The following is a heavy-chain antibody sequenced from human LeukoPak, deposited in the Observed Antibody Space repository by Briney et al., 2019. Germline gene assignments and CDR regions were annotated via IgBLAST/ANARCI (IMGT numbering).Heavy chain of an antibody. CDR3: ARARNQRLGYYYYMDV. Sequence: TASQTLSLTCTVSGGSISSGGYYWSWIRQHPGKGLEWIGYIYYSGSTYYNPSLKSRVTISVDTSKNQFSLKLSSVTAADTAVYYCARARNQRLGYYYYMDVWGKGTTVTVSS. CDR1: GGSISSGGYY. V-gene: IGHV4-31*03. D-gene: IGHD6-25*01. CDR2: IYYSGST. J-gene: IGHJ6*03.